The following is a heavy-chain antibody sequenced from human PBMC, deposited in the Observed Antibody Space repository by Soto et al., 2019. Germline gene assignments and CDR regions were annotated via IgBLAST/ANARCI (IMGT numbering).Heavy chain of an antibody. Sequence: GGSLGLSLAAPELTLSSNTMTWVGQLPGKGLEWVSSISSSSSYIYYADSVKGRFTISRDNAKNSLYLQMNSLRAEDTAVYYCARTPPQIVGATNGYGDYWGQGTLVTVSS. CDR3: ARTPPQIVGATNGYGDY. CDR1: ELTLSSNT. V-gene: IGHV3-21*01. J-gene: IGHJ4*02. D-gene: IGHD1-26*01. CDR2: ISSSSSYI.